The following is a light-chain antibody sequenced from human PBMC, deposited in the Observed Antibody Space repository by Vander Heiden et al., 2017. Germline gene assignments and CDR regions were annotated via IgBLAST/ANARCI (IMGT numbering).Light chain of an antibody. CDR2: YNN. Sequence: QSVLTQPPSASGTPGQRVTISCSGSSSNIGSNNVNWYQQLPGAAPKLLIYYNNQRHSGVPDRFSGSKSGTSASLAITGLQAEEEADYYCAAGDDSRNGVVFGGGTKLTVL. CDR1: SSNIGSNN. CDR3: AAGDDSRNGVV. J-gene: IGLJ2*01. V-gene: IGLV1-44*01.